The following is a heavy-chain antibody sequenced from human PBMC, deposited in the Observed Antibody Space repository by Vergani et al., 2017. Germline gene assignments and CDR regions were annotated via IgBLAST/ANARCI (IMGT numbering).Heavy chain of an antibody. D-gene: IGHD3-3*01. CDR1: GGSISSYY. Sequence: QVQLQESGPGLVKPSETLSLTCTVSGGSISSYYWSWIRQPPGKGLEWIGYIYYSGSTNYNPSLKSRVTISVDTSKNQFSLKLSSVTAADTAVYYCARGGLWSRYFAFDIWGQGTMVTVSS. CDR3: ARGGLWSRYFAFDI. J-gene: IGHJ3*02. CDR2: IYYSGST. V-gene: IGHV4-59*01.